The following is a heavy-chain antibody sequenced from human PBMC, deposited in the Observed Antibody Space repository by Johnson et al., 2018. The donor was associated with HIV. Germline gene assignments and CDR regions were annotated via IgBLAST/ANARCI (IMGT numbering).Heavy chain of an antibody. CDR1: GFTFENYA. V-gene: IGHV3-23*04. Sequence: VQLVESGGDLVQPGRSLRVSCAASGFTFENYAMSWVRQAPGKGLEWVSSIGGSGTNTYYADSVKGRFTISRDNSKNTLYLQMHSLRAEDTAIYYCARPNNWNPRGDAFDIWGQGTMVTVSS. CDR3: ARPNNWNPRGDAFDI. D-gene: IGHD1-20*01. J-gene: IGHJ3*02. CDR2: IGGSGTNT.